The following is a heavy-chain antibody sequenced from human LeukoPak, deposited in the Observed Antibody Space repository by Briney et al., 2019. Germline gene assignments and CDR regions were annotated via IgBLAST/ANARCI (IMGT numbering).Heavy chain of an antibody. CDR2: ISWNSGSI. V-gene: IGHV3-9*01. CDR3: AKDIATGNRLYYFDY. CDR1: GFTFDDYA. Sequence: GRSLTLSCAASGFTFDDYAMHWVRHAPGKGLEWVSGISWNSGSIVYADSVKGRFTISRDNAKHSLYLQMNSLRAEDTALYYCAKDIATGNRLYYFDYWGQGTLVTVSS. D-gene: IGHD1-14*01. J-gene: IGHJ4*02.